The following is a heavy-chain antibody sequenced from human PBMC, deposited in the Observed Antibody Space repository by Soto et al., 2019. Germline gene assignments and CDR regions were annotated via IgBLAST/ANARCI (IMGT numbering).Heavy chain of an antibody. Sequence: ASVKVSCKASGYTFTSYGISWGRQAPGQGLEWMGWISAYNGNTNYAQKLQGRVTMTTDTSTSTAYMELRSLRSDDTAVYYCARVRSSGWYFDYWGQGTLVTVSS. V-gene: IGHV1-18*01. D-gene: IGHD6-19*01. CDR3: ARVRSSGWYFDY. CDR2: ISAYNGNT. CDR1: GYTFTSYG. J-gene: IGHJ4*02.